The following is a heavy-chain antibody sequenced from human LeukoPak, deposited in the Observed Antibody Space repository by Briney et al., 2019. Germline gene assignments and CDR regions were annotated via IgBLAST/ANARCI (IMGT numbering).Heavy chain of an antibody. Sequence: PGGSLRLSCAASGFTFSSYWMSWVRQAPGKGLEWVANIKQDGSEKYYVDSVKGRFTISRDNAKNSLYLQMNSLRAEDTAVYYCARLGGYCSSTSCYHAAKFDYWGQETLVTVSS. CDR1: GFTFSSYW. CDR3: ARLGGYCSSTSCYHAAKFDY. V-gene: IGHV3-7*01. J-gene: IGHJ4*02. CDR2: IKQDGSEK. D-gene: IGHD2-2*01.